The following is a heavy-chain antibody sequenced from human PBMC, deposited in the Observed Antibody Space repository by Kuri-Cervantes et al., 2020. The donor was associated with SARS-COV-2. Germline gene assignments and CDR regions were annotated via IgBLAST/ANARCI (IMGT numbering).Heavy chain of an antibody. CDR1: GFTFSSYW. V-gene: IGHV3-7*03. J-gene: IGHJ4*02. D-gene: IGHD2/OR15-2a*01. Sequence: ETLSLTCAASGFTFSSYWMSWVRQAPGKGLEWVANIKQDGSEKYYVDSVKGRFTMSRDSSRNSLYLQMSSLRVEDTAVYFCAKVFGVGSNIKYFDYWGQGTVVTVSS. CDR2: IKQDGSEK. CDR3: AKVFGVGSNIKYFDY.